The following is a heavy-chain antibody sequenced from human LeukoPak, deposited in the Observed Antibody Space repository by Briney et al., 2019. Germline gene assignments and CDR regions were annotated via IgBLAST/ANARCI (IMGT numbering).Heavy chain of an antibody. V-gene: IGHV1-69*06. J-gene: IGHJ6*03. Sequence: SVKVSCKASGYTFTSYAMNWVRQAPGQGLEWMGGIIPIFGTANYAQKFQGRVTITADKSTSTAYMELSSLRSEDTAVYYCASRSTNYDILTGYSYYYYYMDVWGKGTTVTVSS. D-gene: IGHD3-9*01. CDR3: ASRSTNYDILTGYSYYYYYMDV. CDR2: IIPIFGTA. CDR1: GYTFTSYA.